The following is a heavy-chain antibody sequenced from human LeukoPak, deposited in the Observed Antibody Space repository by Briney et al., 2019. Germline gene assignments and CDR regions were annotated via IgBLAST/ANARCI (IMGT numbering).Heavy chain of an antibody. J-gene: IGHJ4*02. CDR1: GFTFSSYA. CDR3: AKDGGEVPAAIPYYFDY. V-gene: IGHV3-23*01. D-gene: IGHD2-2*01. CDR2: ISGSGGST. Sequence: GASLRLSCAASGFTFSSYAMSWVRQAPGKGLEWVSAISGSGGSTYYADSGKGRFTISRDNSKNTLYLQMNSLRAEDTAVYYCAKDGGEVPAAIPYYFDYWGQGTLVTVSS.